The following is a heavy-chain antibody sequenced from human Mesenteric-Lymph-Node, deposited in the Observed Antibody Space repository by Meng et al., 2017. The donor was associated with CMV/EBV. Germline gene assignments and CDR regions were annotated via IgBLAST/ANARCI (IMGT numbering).Heavy chain of an antibody. CDR2: ISSNNGNT. J-gene: IGHJ4*02. V-gene: IGHV1-18*01. D-gene: IGHD2-2*01. Sequence: ASVKVSCKASGYSFGITWVRQAPGQGLEWMGWISSNNGNTNYARKFKDRITMTTGTSTNTAYMELRSLTSDDSAVYYCARDNSGCSGTTCYDYFDYWGQGTLVTVSS. CDR1: GYSFG. CDR3: ARDNSGCSGTTCYDYFDY.